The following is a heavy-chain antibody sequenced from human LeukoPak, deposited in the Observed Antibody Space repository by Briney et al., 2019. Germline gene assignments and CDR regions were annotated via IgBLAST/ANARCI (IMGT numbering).Heavy chain of an antibody. D-gene: IGHD6-13*01. CDR2: IKHDGSEK. CDR1: GFTFSTYY. Sequence: PGGSLRLSCEGSGFTFSTYYMSWVRQAPGKGLEWVANIKHDGSEKFYVDSVKGRFTVSRDNAKNSVFLQMNSLRADESAVYYCASGSSTWSTMGLYFDHRGQGALVTVSS. CDR3: ASGSSTWSTMGLYFDH. J-gene: IGHJ4*02. V-gene: IGHV3-7*01.